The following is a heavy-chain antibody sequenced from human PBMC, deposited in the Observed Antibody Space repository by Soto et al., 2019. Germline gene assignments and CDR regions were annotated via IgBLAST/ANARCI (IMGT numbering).Heavy chain of an antibody. J-gene: IGHJ3*02. CDR3: AKVITMIVVVIRGGVAFDI. CDR2: ISGSGGST. Sequence: EVQLLESGGGLVQPGGSLRLSCAASGFTFSSYAMSWVRQAPGKGLEWVSAISGSGGSTYYADSVKGRFTISRDNSKNPWYMQMNSLRAEDTAVYYCAKVITMIVVVIRGGVAFDIWGQGTIVIDSS. CDR1: GFTFSSYA. D-gene: IGHD3-22*01. V-gene: IGHV3-23*01.